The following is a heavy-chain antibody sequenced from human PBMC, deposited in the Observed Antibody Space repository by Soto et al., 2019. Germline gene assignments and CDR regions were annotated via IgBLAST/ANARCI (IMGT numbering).Heavy chain of an antibody. D-gene: IGHD5-12*01. Sequence: GGSLRLSCAASGFTFDDYAMHWVRQAPGKGLEWVSGISWNSGSIGYADSVKGRFTISRDNAKNSLFLQMNSLRAEDTALYYCAKDQGGYRDYMDVWGTGTTVTVSS. CDR1: GFTFDDYA. J-gene: IGHJ6*03. CDR3: AKDQGGYRDYMDV. V-gene: IGHV3-9*01. CDR2: ISWNSGSI.